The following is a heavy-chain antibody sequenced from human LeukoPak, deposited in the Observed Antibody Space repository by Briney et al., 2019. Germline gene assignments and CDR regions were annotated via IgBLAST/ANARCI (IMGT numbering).Heavy chain of an antibody. D-gene: IGHD6-13*01. Sequence: GGSLSLSCAASGFTFSIYWMHWVRQAPGKGLVWVSRISSEGSSTTYADSVKGRFTISRDNAKSTLYLQMNSLRAEDTAVYYCAKDSSSWYFDYWGQGTLVTVSS. CDR2: ISSEGSST. CDR1: GFTFSIYW. J-gene: IGHJ4*02. CDR3: AKDSSSWYFDY. V-gene: IGHV3-74*01.